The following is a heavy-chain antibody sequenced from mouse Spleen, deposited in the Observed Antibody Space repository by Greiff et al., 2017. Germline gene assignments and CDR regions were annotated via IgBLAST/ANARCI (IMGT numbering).Heavy chain of an antibody. CDR3: AREGTGKFAY. V-gene: IGHV3-6*01. D-gene: IGHD4-1*01. J-gene: IGHJ3*01. CDR2: ISYDGSN. CDR1: GYSITSGYY. Sequence: DVQLQESGPGLVKPSQSLSLTCSVTGYSITSGYYWNWIRQFPGNKLEWMGYISYDGSNNYNPSLKNRISITRDTSKNQFFLKLNSVTTEDTATYYCAREGTGKFAYWGQGTLVTVSA.